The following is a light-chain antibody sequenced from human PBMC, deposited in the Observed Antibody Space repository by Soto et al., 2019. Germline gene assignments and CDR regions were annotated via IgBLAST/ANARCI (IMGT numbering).Light chain of an antibody. J-gene: IGKJ1*01. Sequence: DLQMTQYPSSLSSSFGDSVTITCRASQTISSWLAWYQQQPGKAPKLLIYAASSLQSGVQSRFSGRGSGTDSTLTISSLQPEDFATYYCKQTSSTPTCGQGTKVDIK. CDR2: AAS. CDR1: QTISSW. V-gene: IGKV1-39*01. CDR3: KQTSSTPT.